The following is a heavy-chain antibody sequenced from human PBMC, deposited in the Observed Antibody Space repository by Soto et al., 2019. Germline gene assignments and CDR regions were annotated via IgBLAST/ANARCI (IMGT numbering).Heavy chain of an antibody. J-gene: IGHJ6*02. CDR1: GYTFTSYG. V-gene: IGHV1-18*04. CDR3: ARDRVAEGQYYYYGMDV. D-gene: IGHD2-15*01. CDR2: ISAYNGST. Sequence: ASVKVSCKASGYTFTSYGISWVRQAPGQGLEWMGWISAYNGSTNYAQKLQGRVTMTTDTSTSTAYMELRSLRSDDTAVYYCARDRVAEGQYYYYGMDVWGQGTTVTVSS.